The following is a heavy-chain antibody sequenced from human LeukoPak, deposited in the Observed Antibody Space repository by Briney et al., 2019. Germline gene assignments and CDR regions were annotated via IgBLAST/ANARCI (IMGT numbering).Heavy chain of an antibody. CDR3: ARASSPPYYDFWSGSGYFDY. CDR1: GDTFSSYA. CDR2: IIPIFGTA. J-gene: IGHJ4*02. V-gene: IGHV1-69*01. D-gene: IGHD3-3*01. Sequence: SVTVSCKASGDTFSSYAISWVRQAPGQGLEWMGGIIPIFGTANYAQKFQGRVTITADESSSTAYMELSSLRSEDTAVYYCARASSPPYYDFWSGSGYFDYWGQGTLVTVSS.